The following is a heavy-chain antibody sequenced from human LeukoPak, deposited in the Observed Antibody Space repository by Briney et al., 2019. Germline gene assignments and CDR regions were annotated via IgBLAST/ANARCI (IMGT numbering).Heavy chain of an antibody. Sequence: GGSLRLSCAASGFTFSSYEMNWVRQAPGKGLEWVSYISSSGSTIYYADSVKGRFTISRDNAKNSLYLQMNSLRAEDTAVYYCARSLQNYGSGSYKDYWGQGTLVTVSS. CDR1: GFTFSSYE. V-gene: IGHV3-48*03. D-gene: IGHD3-10*01. J-gene: IGHJ4*02. CDR2: ISSSGSTI. CDR3: ARSLQNYGSGSYKDY.